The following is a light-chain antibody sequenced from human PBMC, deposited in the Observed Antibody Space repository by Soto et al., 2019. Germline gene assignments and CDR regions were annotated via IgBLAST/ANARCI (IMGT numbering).Light chain of an antibody. V-gene: IGLV2-23*01. J-gene: IGLJ2*01. Sequence: QSALTQPASVSGSPGQSITISCTGTSSDIGRYNLVSWYQQHPGKAPKLIIYEDIERPSGVSDRFSGSKSGNTASLTISGLQTEDEADYYCWSYAGGASVVFGGGTKVTVL. CDR1: SSDIGRYNL. CDR3: WSYAGGASVV. CDR2: EDI.